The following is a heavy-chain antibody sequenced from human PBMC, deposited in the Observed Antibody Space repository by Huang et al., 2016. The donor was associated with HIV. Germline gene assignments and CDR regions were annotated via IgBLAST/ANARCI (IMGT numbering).Heavy chain of an antibody. D-gene: IGHD2-15*01. Sequence: QVQLQESGPGPVKPSQTLSLTCTVSGDSLCSGGYLWSWVRQSPGKGLVWIGSIYYPGHTSYNPSLRSRVTMSLDTSKNQFSLRLTSVTAEDTAVYYCARDQITQCNGGRCYSDWSDPWCQGTLVIVSS. CDR3: ARDQITQCNGGRCYSDWSDP. J-gene: IGHJ5*02. V-gene: IGHV4-30-4*08. CDR2: IYYPGHT. CDR1: GDSLCSGGYL.